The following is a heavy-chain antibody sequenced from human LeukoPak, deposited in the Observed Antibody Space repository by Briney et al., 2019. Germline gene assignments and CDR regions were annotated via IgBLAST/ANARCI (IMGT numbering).Heavy chain of an antibody. V-gene: IGHV4-34*01. D-gene: IGHD6-19*01. CDR3: ARGIAVADHYFDY. Sequence: LRLSCAASGFTFSDYYMSWIRQPPGKGLEWIGEINHSGSTNYNPSLKSRVTISVDTSKNQFSLKLSSVTAADTAVYYCARGIAVADHYFDYWGQGTLVTVSS. CDR1: GFTFSDYY. J-gene: IGHJ4*02. CDR2: INHSGST.